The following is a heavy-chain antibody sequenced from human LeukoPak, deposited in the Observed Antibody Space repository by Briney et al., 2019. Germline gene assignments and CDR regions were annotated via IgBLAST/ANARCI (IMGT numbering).Heavy chain of an antibody. CDR2: IRFDGSDQ. CDR1: GFTFSNYG. J-gene: IGHJ3*02. Sequence: PGTSLRLSCAASGFTFSNYGMHWVRQAPGKGLEWVGVIRFDGSDQYYADSVKGRLTISRDNSKNTLFLQVNSLRAEDTAVYYCARDYAISWYKAVDIWGQGTMVTVSS. D-gene: IGHD6-13*01. V-gene: IGHV3-33*01. CDR3: ARDYAISWYKAVDI.